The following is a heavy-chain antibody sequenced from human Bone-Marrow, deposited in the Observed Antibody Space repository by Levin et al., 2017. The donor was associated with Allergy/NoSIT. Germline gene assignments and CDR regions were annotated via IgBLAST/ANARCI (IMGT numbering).Heavy chain of an antibody. J-gene: IGHJ1*01. Sequence: PGGSLRLSCAASGFTFSSYAMHWVRQAPGKGLEWVAVISYDGSNKYYADSVKGRFTISRDNSKNTLYLQMNSLRAEDTAVYYCASWREVYIVATTLSEGHFQHWGQGTLVTVSS. CDR2: ISYDGSNK. CDR1: GFTFSSYA. CDR3: ASWREVYIVATTLSEGHFQH. V-gene: IGHV3-30*04. D-gene: IGHD5-12*01.